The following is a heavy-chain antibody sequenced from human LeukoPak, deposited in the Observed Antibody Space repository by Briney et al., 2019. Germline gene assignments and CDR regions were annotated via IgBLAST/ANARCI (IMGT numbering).Heavy chain of an antibody. CDR3: TTYSGSPHYYFGY. D-gene: IGHD1-26*01. CDR1: GFTFRNTW. J-gene: IGHJ4*02. V-gene: IGHV3-15*01. CDR2: IKSTPDGGTI. Sequence: PGGSLRLSCAASGFTFRNTWMSWVRQAPGKGLEWVGRIKSTPDGGTIEYAAPVKGRFTVSRDDPKDTLYLQVNSLKTEDTAVYYCTTYSGSPHYYFGYWGQGTLVTVSS.